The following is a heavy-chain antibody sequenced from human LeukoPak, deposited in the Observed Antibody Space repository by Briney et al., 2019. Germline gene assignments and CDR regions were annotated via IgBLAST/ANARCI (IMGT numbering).Heavy chain of an antibody. V-gene: IGHV3-21*01. CDR1: GFTFSSYS. CDR3: ARANYYDISGYDY. Sequence: GGSLRLSCAASGFTFSSYSMNWVRQAPGKGLEWVSSISSSSNYIYYADSVKGRFTISRDNAKNSLYLQMDSLRAEDTAVYYCARANYYDISGYDYWGQGTLVTVSS. D-gene: IGHD3-22*01. J-gene: IGHJ4*02. CDR2: ISSSSNYI.